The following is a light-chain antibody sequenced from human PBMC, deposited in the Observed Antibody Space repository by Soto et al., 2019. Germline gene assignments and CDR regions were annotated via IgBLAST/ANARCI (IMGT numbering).Light chain of an antibody. V-gene: IGLV2-14*01. Sequence: QSVLAQPASVSGSPGQSITISCTGTSSDVGGYNYVSWYQQHPGKALKLMIYEVSNRPSGVSNRFSGSKSGNTASLTISGLQAEDEADYYCSSYTSSSVYVFGTGTKVTVL. CDR3: SSYTSSSVYV. CDR1: SSDVGGYNY. J-gene: IGLJ1*01. CDR2: EVS.